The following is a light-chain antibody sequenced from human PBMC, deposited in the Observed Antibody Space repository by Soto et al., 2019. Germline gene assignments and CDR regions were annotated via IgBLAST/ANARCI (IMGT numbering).Light chain of an antibody. Sequence: EIVLTQSPGTLSLSPGERATLSCRASQTVRTNYLAWFQHKPGQAPRLLLYGASSRATGIPDRFSGSGSGTDFTLTINSLEPEDFAVYFCQQYSDSPLTFGGGTKVEIK. CDR2: GAS. J-gene: IGKJ4*01. V-gene: IGKV3-20*01. CDR3: QQYSDSPLT. CDR1: QTVRTNY.